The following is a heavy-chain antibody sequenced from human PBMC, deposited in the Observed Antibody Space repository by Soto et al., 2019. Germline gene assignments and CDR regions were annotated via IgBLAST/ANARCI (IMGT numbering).Heavy chain of an antibody. D-gene: IGHD3-22*01. J-gene: IGHJ3*02. CDR3: ARTYDGSGPNSGGYGFDI. V-gene: IGHV4-59*01. CDR1: GGSITSYY. Sequence: PSETLSLTCSVSGGSITSYYWSWIRQPPGKGLEWNAYIYYSGSTSYNPSLKSRVSISLDTSKNQFSLKLSSVTAADTAVYYCARTYDGSGPNSGGYGFDIWGQGTMVTVSS. CDR2: IYYSGST.